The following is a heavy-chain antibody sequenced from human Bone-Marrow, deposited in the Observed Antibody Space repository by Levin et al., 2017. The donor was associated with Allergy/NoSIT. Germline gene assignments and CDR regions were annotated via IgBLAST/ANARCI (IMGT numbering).Heavy chain of an antibody. V-gene: IGHV4-59*01. J-gene: IGHJ5*02. CDR1: GGSISRYY. CDR3: ARDGSESYFNWFDP. D-gene: IGHD1-26*01. CDR2: IYNSGST. Sequence: PGGSLRLSCTVSGGSISRYYWNWIRQPPGKGLEWIGHIYNSGSTKYNPSLKSRVTILVDTSKNQFSLKLSSVTAADTAVYSCARDGSESYFNWFDPWGRGTLVTVSS.